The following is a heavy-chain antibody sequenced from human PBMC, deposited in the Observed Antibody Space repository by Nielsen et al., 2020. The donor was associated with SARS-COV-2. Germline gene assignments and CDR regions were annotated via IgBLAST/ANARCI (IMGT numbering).Heavy chain of an antibody. CDR3: ARDDDNWGSLAY. D-gene: IGHD7-27*01. CDR1: GGSITTYY. CDR2: IYYSGNT. J-gene: IGHJ4*02. Sequence: SETLSLNCAVSGGSITTYYWHWIRQSTGKGLEWIGYIYYSGNTNYNPSLKSRVTISVDTSKNQFSLKLSSVTAADTAVYYCARDDDNWGSLAYWGQGTLVTVSS. V-gene: IGHV4-59*13.